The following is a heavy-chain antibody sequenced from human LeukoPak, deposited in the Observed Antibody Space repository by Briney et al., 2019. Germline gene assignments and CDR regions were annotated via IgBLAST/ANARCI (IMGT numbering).Heavy chain of an antibody. CDR1: GYSFTSYW. Sequence: GESLKISCKGSGYSFTSYWIGWVRQMPGKGLEWMGIIFPGDSDTRYSPSFQGQATISADKSISTAYLQWSSLKASDTAMYYCARQIAAAGTYDAFDIWGQGTMVTVSS. J-gene: IGHJ3*02. V-gene: IGHV5-51*01. CDR2: IFPGDSDT. CDR3: ARQIAAAGTYDAFDI. D-gene: IGHD6-13*01.